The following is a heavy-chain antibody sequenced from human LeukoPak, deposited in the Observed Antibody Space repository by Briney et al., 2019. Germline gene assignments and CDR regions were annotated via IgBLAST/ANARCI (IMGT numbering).Heavy chain of an antibody. Sequence: ASVKVSCKASGYTFTSYYMHWVRQAPGQGLEWMGIINPSGGSTSYAQKFQGRVTMTRDTSTSTVYMELSSLRSEDMAVYYCASTLYTVAGLHRIPMDYWGQGTLVTVSS. V-gene: IGHV1-46*01. CDR3: ASTLYTVAGLHRIPMDY. D-gene: IGHD6-19*01. J-gene: IGHJ4*02. CDR1: GYTFTSYY. CDR2: INPSGGST.